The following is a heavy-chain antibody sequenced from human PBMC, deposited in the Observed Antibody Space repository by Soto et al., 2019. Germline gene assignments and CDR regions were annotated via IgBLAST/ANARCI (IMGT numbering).Heavy chain of an antibody. J-gene: IGHJ6*03. CDR2: ISGSGGST. Sequence: GGSLRLSCAASGFTFSSYAMSWVRQAPGKGLEWVSAISGSGGSTYYADSVKGRFAISRDNSKNTLYLQMNSLRAEDTAVYYCAKGGSTGTYYYYMDVWGKGTTVTVSS. CDR1: GFTFSSYA. V-gene: IGHV3-23*01. D-gene: IGHD2-2*01. CDR3: AKGGSTGTYYYYMDV.